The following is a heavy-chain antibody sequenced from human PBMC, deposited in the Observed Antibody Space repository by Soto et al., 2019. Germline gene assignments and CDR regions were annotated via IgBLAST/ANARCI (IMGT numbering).Heavy chain of an antibody. D-gene: IGHD3-3*01. V-gene: IGHV4-39*01. CDR3: ARLKIFGVKTLDY. J-gene: IGHJ4*02. Sequence: SETLSLTCTVSGGSISSSSYYWGWIRQPPGKGLEWIGSIYYSGSTYYNPSLKSRVTISVDTSKNQFSLKLSSVTAADTAVYYCARLKIFGVKTLDYWGQGTLVTVSS. CDR1: GGSISSSSYY. CDR2: IYYSGST.